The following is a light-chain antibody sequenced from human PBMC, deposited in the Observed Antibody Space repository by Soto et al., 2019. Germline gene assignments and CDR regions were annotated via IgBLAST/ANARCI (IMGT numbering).Light chain of an antibody. CDR3: QQYNSWPPRT. J-gene: IGKJ4*01. CDR1: QSVCSN. Sequence: EIVMTQSPATLSVSPGERATLSCRASQSVCSNLAWYQQKPGQAPRLLIYGASTRATGIPARSSGSGSGTAFTLTIRSLQSEDLAVYYCQQYNSWPPRTFGGGTKVEIK. V-gene: IGKV3D-15*01. CDR2: GAS.